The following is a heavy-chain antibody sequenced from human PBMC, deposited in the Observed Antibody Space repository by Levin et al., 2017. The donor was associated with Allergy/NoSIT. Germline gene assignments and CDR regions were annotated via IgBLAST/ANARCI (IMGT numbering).Heavy chain of an antibody. Sequence: PGESLKISCQGSGYSFTSYWIAWVRQMPGKGLEWMGSIYPADSDTRYSPSFLGQVTISGDKSISTAYLQWSSLKASDTAMYYCAKRVHDGMDVWGQGTAVTVSS. D-gene: IGHD3-3*01. CDR1: GYSFTSYW. V-gene: IGHV5-51*01. CDR2: IYPADSDT. J-gene: IGHJ6*02. CDR3: AKRVHDGMDV.